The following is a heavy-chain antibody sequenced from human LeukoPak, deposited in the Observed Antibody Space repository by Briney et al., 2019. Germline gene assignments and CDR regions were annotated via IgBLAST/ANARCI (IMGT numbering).Heavy chain of an antibody. CDR2: IYYSGST. CDR1: VGSISSGGYY. D-gene: IGHD6-13*01. Sequence: SETLSLTCTVSVGSISSGGYYWSWIRQHPGKGLEWIGYIYYSGSTYYNPSLKSRVTISVDTSKNQFSLKLSSVTAADTAVYYCARDKYSSTGFDYWGQGPLVTVSS. CDR3: ARDKYSSTGFDY. V-gene: IGHV4-31*03. J-gene: IGHJ4*02.